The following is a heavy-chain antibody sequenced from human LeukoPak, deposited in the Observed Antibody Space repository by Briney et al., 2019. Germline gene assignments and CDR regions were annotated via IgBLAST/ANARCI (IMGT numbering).Heavy chain of an antibody. Sequence: SETLALTCTVSGVSISSSSYYWGWIRHPPGKGLEWIGNIYYSGNTYHNPSLKSRATISVDTSKNQFSLKLYSVTAADTAVYYCAKDYLNWFDPWGQGTLVTVSS. CDR3: AKDYLNWFDP. CDR2: IYYSGNT. CDR1: GVSISSSSYY. D-gene: IGHD2/OR15-2a*01. V-gene: IGHV4-39*02. J-gene: IGHJ5*02.